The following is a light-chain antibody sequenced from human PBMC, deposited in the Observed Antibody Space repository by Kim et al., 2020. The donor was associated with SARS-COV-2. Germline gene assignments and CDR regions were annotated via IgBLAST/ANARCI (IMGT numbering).Light chain of an antibody. V-gene: IGLV2-14*03. CDR1: SGDVGAYGY. Sequence: GQSITLPCTGTSGDVGAYGYVSWYQHHPGKAPKLMIYDVTNRPSGVSNRFSGSKSGNTASLTISGLQAEDEALYYCCSYTTRNTPSFVTGTKVTVL. CDR2: DVT. J-gene: IGLJ1*01. CDR3: CSYTTRNTPS.